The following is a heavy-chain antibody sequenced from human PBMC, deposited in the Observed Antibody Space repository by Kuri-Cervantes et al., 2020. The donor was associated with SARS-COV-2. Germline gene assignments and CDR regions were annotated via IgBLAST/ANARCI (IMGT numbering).Heavy chain of an antibody. J-gene: IGHJ4*02. CDR2: IRSKAYGGTT. CDR3: TRDRRYYGSGIPDYFDY. CDR1: GYTFGDYA. V-gene: IGHV3-49*04. D-gene: IGHD3-10*01. Sequence: SCKASGYTFGDYAMSWVRQAPGKGLEWVGFIRSKAYGGTTEYAASVKGRFTISRDDSKSIAYLQMNSLKTEDTAVYYCTRDRRYYGSGIPDYFDYWGQGTLVTVSS.